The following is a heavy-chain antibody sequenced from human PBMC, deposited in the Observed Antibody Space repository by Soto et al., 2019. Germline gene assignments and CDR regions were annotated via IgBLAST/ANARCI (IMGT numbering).Heavy chain of an antibody. CDR3: AKDRTYYDILTGPQYYYGMDV. V-gene: IGHV3-23*01. Sequence: PGGSLRLSCTASGFTFSSYAMSWVRQAPGKGLEWVSSISGSAGTTYYADSVKGRFTISRDNSKNTLYLQMNSLRAEDTAVYYCAKDRTYYDILTGPQYYYGMDVWGQGTTVTVSS. CDR2: ISGSAGTT. J-gene: IGHJ6*02. CDR1: GFTFSSYA. D-gene: IGHD3-9*01.